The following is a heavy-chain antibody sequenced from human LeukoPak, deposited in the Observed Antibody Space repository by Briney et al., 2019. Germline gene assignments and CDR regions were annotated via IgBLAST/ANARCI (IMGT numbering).Heavy chain of an antibody. CDR1: GFTFSNYV. Sequence: GGSLRLSCAASGFTFSNYVMSWVRQAPGKGLEWVSAIRDSGAGTYYADSVKGRFTISRDNSKNTLYLQMNSLRAEDTAVYYCASTADTAMAAPYYYYGMDVWGQGTTVTVSS. D-gene: IGHD5-18*01. CDR2: IRDSGAGT. V-gene: IGHV3-23*01. CDR3: ASTADTAMAAPYYYYGMDV. J-gene: IGHJ6*02.